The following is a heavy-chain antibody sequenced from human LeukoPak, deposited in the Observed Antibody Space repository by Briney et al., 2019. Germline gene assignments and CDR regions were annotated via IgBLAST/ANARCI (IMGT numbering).Heavy chain of an antibody. J-gene: IGHJ4*02. CDR3: ARGGGYGYCSGGSCYPPDY. D-gene: IGHD2-15*01. CDR2: INPNSGGT. V-gene: IGHV1-2*06. CDR1: GYTFTGYY. Sequence: ASVKVSCKASGYTFTGYYMHWVRQAPGQGLEWMGRINPNSGGTNYAQKFQGRVTMTRDTSISTAYMELSRLRSDDAAVYYCARGGGYGYCSGGSCYPPDYWGQGTLVTVSS.